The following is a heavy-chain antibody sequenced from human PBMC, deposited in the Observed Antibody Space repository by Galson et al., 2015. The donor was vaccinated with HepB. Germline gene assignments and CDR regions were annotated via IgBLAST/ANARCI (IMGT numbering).Heavy chain of an antibody. CDR2: IYWDDDK. D-gene: IGHD2-21*02. V-gene: IGHV2-5*02. J-gene: IGHJ4*02. CDR1: GFSLTTSGVG. Sequence: PALVKPTQTLTLTCTLSGFSLTTSGVGVGWIRQPPGKALEWLGIIYWDDDKRYSPSLKSRLTITKDTSKNQVVLTMTNMDPVDTGTYYCARVFCGGDCYYYFFDYWGQGTLVTVSS. CDR3: ARVFCGGDCYYYFFDY.